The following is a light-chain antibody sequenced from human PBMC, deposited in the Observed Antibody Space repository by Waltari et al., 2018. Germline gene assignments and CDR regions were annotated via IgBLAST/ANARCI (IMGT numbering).Light chain of an antibody. CDR2: DAS. Sequence: EIVLTQSPATLSLSPGEGATLSCRASQSVSKYLAWYQQKPGQAPRLLIYDASKRAAGIPARFSGSGSGTDFTLTISSLEPEDSAVYYCHQRSGWPRTFGHGNKVEIK. V-gene: IGKV3-11*01. CDR1: QSVSKY. J-gene: IGKJ1*01. CDR3: HQRSGWPRT.